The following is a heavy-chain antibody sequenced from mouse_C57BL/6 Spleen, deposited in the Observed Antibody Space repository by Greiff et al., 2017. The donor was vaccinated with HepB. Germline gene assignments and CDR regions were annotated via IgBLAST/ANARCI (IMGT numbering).Heavy chain of an antibody. J-gene: IGHJ4*01. CDR2: ISYDGSN. V-gene: IGHV3-6*01. CDR3: ARDEAYYSNYVEAMDY. CDR1: GYSITSGYY. Sequence: EVKLQESGPGLVKPSQSLSLTCSVTGYSITSGYYWNWIRQFPGNKLEWMGYISYDGSNNYNPSLKNRISITRDTSKNQFFLKLNSVTTEDTATYYCARDEAYYSNYVEAMDYWGQGTSVTVSS. D-gene: IGHD2-5*01.